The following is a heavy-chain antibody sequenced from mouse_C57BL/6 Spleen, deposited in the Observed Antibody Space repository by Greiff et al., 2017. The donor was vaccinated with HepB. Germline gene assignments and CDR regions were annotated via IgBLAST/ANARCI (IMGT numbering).Heavy chain of an antibody. D-gene: IGHD2-5*01. CDR3: TRVYSNYWYFDV. Sequence: EVKLVESGEGLVKPGGSLKLSCAASGFTFSSYAMSWVRQTPEKRLEWVAYISSGGDYIYYADTVKGRFTISRDNARNTLYLQMSSLKSEDTAMYYCTRVYSNYWYFDVWGTGTTVTVSS. J-gene: IGHJ1*03. V-gene: IGHV5-9-1*02. CDR1: GFTFSSYA. CDR2: ISSGGDYI.